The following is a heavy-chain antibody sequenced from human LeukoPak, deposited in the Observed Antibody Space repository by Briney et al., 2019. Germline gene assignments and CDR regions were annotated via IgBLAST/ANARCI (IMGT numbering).Heavy chain of an antibody. J-gene: IGHJ4*02. CDR3: ATLTTVVTPPYFDY. V-gene: IGHV4-59*08. CDR1: GGSISSYY. Sequence: SETLSLTCTVSGGSISSYYWSWIRQPPGKGLEWIGYIFYTGSTNYNPSLKSRVTISVDTSKNQFSLRLSSVTAADTAVYYCATLTTVVTPPYFDYWGQGTLVTVSS. D-gene: IGHD4-23*01. CDR2: IFYTGST.